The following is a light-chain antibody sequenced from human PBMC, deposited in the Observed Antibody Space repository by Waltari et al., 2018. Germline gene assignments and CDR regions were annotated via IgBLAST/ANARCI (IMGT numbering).Light chain of an antibody. CDR3: NSRDSSGNHLV. Sequence: SSELTQDPAVSVALGQTVRITGAGDRLRSYYAIWYQQKPGQAPVFVIYGKNNRPSGIPDRFSGSSSGDTVTLTITGAQAEDEADYYCNSRDSSGNHLVFGPGTKVTVL. J-gene: IGLJ1*01. CDR1: RLRSYY. V-gene: IGLV3-19*01. CDR2: GKN.